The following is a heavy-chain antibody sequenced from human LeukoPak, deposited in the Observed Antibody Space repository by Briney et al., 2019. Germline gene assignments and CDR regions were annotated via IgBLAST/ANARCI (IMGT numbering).Heavy chain of an antibody. J-gene: IGHJ4*02. V-gene: IGHV3-64*01. Sequence: GGSLRLSCAASGFTFSSYAMHWVRQAPGKGLEYVSAISSNGGSTYYANSVKGRFTISRDNSKNTLYLQMGSLRSEDTAVYYCASGGHNYSPFDYWGQGTLVTVSS. CDR3: ASGGHNYSPFDY. D-gene: IGHD5-24*01. CDR2: ISSNGGST. CDR1: GFTFSSYA.